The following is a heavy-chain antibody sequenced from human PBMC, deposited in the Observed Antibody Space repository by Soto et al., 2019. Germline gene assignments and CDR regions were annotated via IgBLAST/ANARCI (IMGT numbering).Heavy chain of an antibody. Sequence: GGSLRLSCAASGFTFSSYAMSWVRQAPGKGLEWVSAISGSGGSTYYADSVKGRFTISRDNSKNTLYLQMNSLRAEDTAVYYCAKAWDLHLGETNWFDPWGQGTLVTVSS. D-gene: IGHD3-16*01. J-gene: IGHJ5*02. CDR3: AKAWDLHLGETNWFDP. V-gene: IGHV3-23*01. CDR1: GFTFSSYA. CDR2: ISGSGGST.